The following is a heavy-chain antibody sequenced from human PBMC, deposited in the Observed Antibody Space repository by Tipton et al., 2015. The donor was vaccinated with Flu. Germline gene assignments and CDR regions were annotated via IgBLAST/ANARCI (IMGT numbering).Heavy chain of an antibody. CDR3: ARGAVAGTLDY. J-gene: IGHJ4*02. Sequence: TLSLTCTVSGGSISSYYWSWIRQPPGKGLEWIGYIYYSGSTNYNPSLKSRVTISVDTSKNQFSLKLSSVTAADTAVYYCARGAVAGTLDYWGQGTLATVSS. D-gene: IGHD6-19*01. CDR2: IYYSGST. CDR1: GGSISSYY. V-gene: IGHV4-59*07.